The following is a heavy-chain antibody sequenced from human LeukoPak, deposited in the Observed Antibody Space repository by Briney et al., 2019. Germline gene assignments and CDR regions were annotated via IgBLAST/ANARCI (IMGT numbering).Heavy chain of an antibody. Sequence: GGPLRLSCAASGFTFSSYSMNGVRQAPGKGLEGVSSISSRSSYIYYADSVKGRFTISRDNAKNSLYLQMNSLRAEDTAVYYCARPHGYCSGGSCYGFSYFDYWGQGTLVTVSS. D-gene: IGHD2-15*01. CDR2: ISSRSSYI. CDR3: ARPHGYCSGGSCYGFSYFDY. V-gene: IGHV3-21*01. J-gene: IGHJ4*02. CDR1: GFTFSSYS.